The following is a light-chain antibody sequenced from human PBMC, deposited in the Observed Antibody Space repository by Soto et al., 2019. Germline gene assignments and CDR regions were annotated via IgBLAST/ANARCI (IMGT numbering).Light chain of an antibody. CDR1: SSDVGTYYS. V-gene: IGLV2-8*01. CDR2: EVF. CDR3: SSYAGSDVYV. J-gene: IGLJ1*01. Sequence: ALTQPPSASGSPGQSVTISCTGASSDVGTYYSVSWYQQQPGKAPKLIIYEVFKRPSGVPDRFSGSKSGNTASLTVSGLQAEDEADYYCSSYAGSDVYVFGSGTKLTVL.